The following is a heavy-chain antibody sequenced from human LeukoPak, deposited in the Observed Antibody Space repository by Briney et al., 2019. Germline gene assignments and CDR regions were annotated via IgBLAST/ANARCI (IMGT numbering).Heavy chain of an antibody. Sequence: SVNVSCKASVGTFSTYAISWVRQAPGQGLEWMGRIIPILAIARNAQKFQGRLTITADKSTSTAYMELSSLRSEDTAVYYCARDRVGEFDYWGQGTLVTVSS. CDR2: IIPILAIA. V-gene: IGHV1-69*04. D-gene: IGHD1-26*01. CDR3: ARDRVGEFDY. J-gene: IGHJ4*02. CDR1: VGTFSTYA.